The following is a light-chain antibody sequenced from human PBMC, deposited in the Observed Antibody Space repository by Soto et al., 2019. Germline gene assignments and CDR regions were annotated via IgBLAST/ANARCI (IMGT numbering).Light chain of an antibody. CDR2: WAS. Sequence: DIVMTQSPESLAVSLGGRATINCKSSQSVLYSSNNKNYLAWYQQKPGQPPKLLIYWASTREPGVPDRFSGSGSGTDFTLTISSLQAEDVAVYYCQQYYSTPRTFGQGTKVDIK. V-gene: IGKV4-1*01. CDR1: QSVLYSSNNKNY. J-gene: IGKJ1*01. CDR3: QQYYSTPRT.